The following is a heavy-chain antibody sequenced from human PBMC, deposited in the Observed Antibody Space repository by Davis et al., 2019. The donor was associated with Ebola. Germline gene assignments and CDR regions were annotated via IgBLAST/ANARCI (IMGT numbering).Heavy chain of an antibody. CDR2: IIPILGIT. Sequence: SSVNVSCKASVGTFSSYAISWVRQAPGQGLEWMGRIIPILGITNYAQKFQGRVTITADKSTSTAYMELISLRSEDTAVYYCARDDYWSGENWFDPWGQGTLVTVSS. J-gene: IGHJ5*02. CDR1: VGTFSSYA. CDR3: ARDDYWSGENWFDP. D-gene: IGHD3-10*01. V-gene: IGHV1-69*04.